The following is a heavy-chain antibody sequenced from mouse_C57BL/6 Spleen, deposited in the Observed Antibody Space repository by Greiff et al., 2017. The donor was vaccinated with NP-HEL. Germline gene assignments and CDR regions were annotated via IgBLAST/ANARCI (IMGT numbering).Heavy chain of an antibody. Sequence: VKLVESGPELVKPGASVKISCKASGYAFSSSWMNWVKQRPGKGLEWIGRIYPGDGDTNYNGKFKGKATLTADKSSSTAYMQLSSLTSEDSAVYFCARYYGSFVFDYWGQSTTLTVSS. V-gene: IGHV1-82*01. D-gene: IGHD1-1*01. CDR1: GYAFSSSW. J-gene: IGHJ2*01. CDR2: IYPGDGDT. CDR3: ARYYGSFVFDY.